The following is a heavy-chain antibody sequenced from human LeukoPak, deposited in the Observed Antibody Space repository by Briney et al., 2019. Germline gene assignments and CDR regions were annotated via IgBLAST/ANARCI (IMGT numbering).Heavy chain of an antibody. V-gene: IGHV1-2*06. CDR3: ARGEYYYDSRFVY. D-gene: IGHD3-22*01. Sequence: ASVKVSCKASGYTFTGYYMHWVRQAPGQGLEWMGRINPNSGGTNYAQKFQGKVTMTRETSISTAYMELSRLRSDDTAVYFCARGEYYYDSRFVYWGQGTLVTVSS. J-gene: IGHJ4*02. CDR2: INPNSGGT. CDR1: GYTFTGYY.